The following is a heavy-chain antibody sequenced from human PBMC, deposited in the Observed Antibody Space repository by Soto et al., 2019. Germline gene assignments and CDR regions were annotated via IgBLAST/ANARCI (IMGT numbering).Heavy chain of an antibody. D-gene: IGHD3-10*01. CDR1: GDSMSSYY. V-gene: IGHV4-59*12. J-gene: IGHJ4*02. CDR3: ARDLKFGQADY. CDR2: ISYSGST. Sequence: SETLSLTCTVSGDSMSSYYWTWLRQPPGKGLEWIGYISYSGSTYYNPSLKSRVTISADTSKNQFSLKLSSVTAADTAVYYCARDLKFGQADYWGQGSQVTVSS.